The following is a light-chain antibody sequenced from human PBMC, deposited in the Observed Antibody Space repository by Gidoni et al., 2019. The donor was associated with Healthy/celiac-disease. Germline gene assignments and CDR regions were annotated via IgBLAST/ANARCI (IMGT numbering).Light chain of an antibody. CDR3: QQRSNWPPA. V-gene: IGKV3-11*01. J-gene: IGKJ5*01. CDR1: QSVSSY. CDR2: EAS. Sequence: EIVLTPSPATLSLSPGERATLSCRASQSVSSYLAWYQQKPGQAPRLLIYEASNRATGIPARFSGSGSGTDFTLTISSLEPEDLAVYYCQQRSNWPPAFGQGTRLEIK.